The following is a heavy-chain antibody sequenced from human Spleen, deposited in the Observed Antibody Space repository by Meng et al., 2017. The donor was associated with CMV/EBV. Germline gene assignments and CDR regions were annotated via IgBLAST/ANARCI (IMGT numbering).Heavy chain of an antibody. J-gene: IGHJ5*02. CDR1: SCG. CDR3: ARVPVSGNKRHLDSYCLDL. D-gene: IGHD3/OR15-3a*01. CDR2: ISGYISYT. Sequence: SCGISWVRRPPGRGLEWMGWISGYISYTNYAQKVQDRVTMTTETSTNTAYMELRSLRADDTAVYYCARVPVSGNKRHLDSYCLDLWGQGTVVTVSS. V-gene: IGHV1-18*01.